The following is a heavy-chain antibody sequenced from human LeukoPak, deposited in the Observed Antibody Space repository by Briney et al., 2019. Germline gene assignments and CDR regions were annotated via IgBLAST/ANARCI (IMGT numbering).Heavy chain of an antibody. V-gene: IGHV3-9*01. CDR1: GYTFDDYA. J-gene: IGHJ4*02. D-gene: IGHD5-18*01. Sequence: GGSLRLSCEASGYTFDDYAMHWVRHAPGKGLEWVSGISWNSGSIGYADSVKGRFSISRDNGKNSLYLQMNSLRTEDTALYYCAKGHTYGLGESYLDIWGQGTLVSVSS. CDR3: AKGHTYGLGESYLDI. CDR2: ISWNSGSI.